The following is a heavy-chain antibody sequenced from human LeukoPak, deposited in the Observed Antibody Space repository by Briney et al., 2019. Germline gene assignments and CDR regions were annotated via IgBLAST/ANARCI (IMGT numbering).Heavy chain of an antibody. CDR2: INWDGGNT. D-gene: IGHD3-16*01. Sequence: PGGSLRLSCAASGFTFDHYTLYWARQAPGKGPEWLSLINWDGGNTYYADSLKGRFTISRDNSKNSLYLQMRSLRTEDTAFYYCTKVKSEYSYVGPLDFWGRGTLVTVSS. CDR1: GFTFDHYT. J-gene: IGHJ4*02. CDR3: TKVKSEYSYVGPLDF. V-gene: IGHV3-43*01.